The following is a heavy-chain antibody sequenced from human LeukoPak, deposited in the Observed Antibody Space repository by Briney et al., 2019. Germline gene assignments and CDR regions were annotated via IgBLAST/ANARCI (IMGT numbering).Heavy chain of an antibody. V-gene: IGHV4-38-2*02. CDR1: SYSLCSGYD. CDR2: IYHSGST. D-gene: IGHD6-19*01. J-gene: IGHJ4*02. Sequence: PSVTLTLTCTLSSYSLCSGYDWGSIGQPPGKGLEWIGSIYHSGSTYYNPSLKSRVTISVDTSKNQFSLKLSYVTAADTDVYYCARDSALAQAVMFDYWGQGTLVTVSS. CDR3: ARDSALAQAVMFDY.